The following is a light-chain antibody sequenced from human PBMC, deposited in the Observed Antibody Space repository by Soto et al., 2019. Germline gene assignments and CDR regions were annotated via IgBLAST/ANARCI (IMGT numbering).Light chain of an antibody. J-gene: IGKJ1*01. CDR3: QQSYGTPR. CDR1: QSISNY. Sequence: DVQMTQSPSSLSASVVDRFTITFRASQSISNYLNWYQQNPGKAPKLLIYAASSLQSGVPSRFSGSGSGTHFTLTISSLQPEDFATYYCQQSYGTPRFGQGTKVDIK. CDR2: AAS. V-gene: IGKV1-39*01.